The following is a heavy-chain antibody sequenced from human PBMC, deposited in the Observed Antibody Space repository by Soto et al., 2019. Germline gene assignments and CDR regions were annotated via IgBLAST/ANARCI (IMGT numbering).Heavy chain of an antibody. CDR1: GGSISSSSYY. Sequence: QLQLQESGPGLVKPSETLSLTCTVSGGSISSSSYYWGWIRQPPGKGLEWIGSIYYSGSTYYNPSLNSRLTLSVGPTTTKVSLKLSSVTAADTAVDYCASMRLSIAVADPGNWFDPWGQGTLVTVSS. V-gene: IGHV4-39*01. CDR2: IYYSGST. D-gene: IGHD6-19*01. CDR3: ASMRLSIAVADPGNWFDP. J-gene: IGHJ5*02.